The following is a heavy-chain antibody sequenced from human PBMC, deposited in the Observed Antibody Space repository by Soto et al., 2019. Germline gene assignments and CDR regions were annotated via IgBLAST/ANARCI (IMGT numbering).Heavy chain of an antibody. J-gene: IGHJ6*03. Sequence: QVQLVESGGGLVKPGGSLRLSCAASGFTFSDYYMSWIRQAPGQGLEWVSYISSSGSTVYYADSVKGRFTISRNNAKNSLYLQMNSLRAEDTAVYYCTRVGDEWVYYYYMDVRGKGTTVIVSS. V-gene: IGHV3-11*01. CDR2: ISSSGSTV. CDR1: GFTFSDYY. D-gene: IGHD3-16*01. CDR3: TRVGDEWVYYYYMDV.